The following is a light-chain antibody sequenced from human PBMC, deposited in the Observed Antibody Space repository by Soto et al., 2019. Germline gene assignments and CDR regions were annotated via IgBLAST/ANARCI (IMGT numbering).Light chain of an antibody. CDR3: QQYNSYWT. Sequence: DIPMTQSPSTLSASVGDRVTITCRASQSISSWLAWYQQKPGKAPKLLIYDASSLESGVPSRFSGCGSGTEFTLTISSLQPDDFATYYCQQYNSYWTVRQETKVEIK. J-gene: IGKJ1*01. CDR2: DAS. V-gene: IGKV1-5*01. CDR1: QSISSW.